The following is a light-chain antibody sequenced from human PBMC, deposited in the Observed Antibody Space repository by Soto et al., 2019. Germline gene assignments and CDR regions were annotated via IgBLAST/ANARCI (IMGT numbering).Light chain of an antibody. CDR3: QQANSFPTM. CDR1: QAISGR. Sequence: DIQMTQSPSSVSASVGDRVTITCRASQAISGRVAWYQQKPGKVPKLLIYAASTLQSGVPSRFSGSGSGTDYTLTISNLQPEDFATYYYQQANSFPTMFGQGTKVEIK. CDR2: AAS. V-gene: IGKV1-12*01. J-gene: IGKJ1*01.